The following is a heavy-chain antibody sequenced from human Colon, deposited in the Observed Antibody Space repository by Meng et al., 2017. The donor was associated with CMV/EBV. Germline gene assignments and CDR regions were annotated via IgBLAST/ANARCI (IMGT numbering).Heavy chain of an antibody. D-gene: IGHD4-17*01. CDR1: GFTFSSYW. CDR3: ATDLDGDQNY. Sequence: GESLKISCAASGFTFSSYWMSWVRQAPGKGLEWVANIKQDGSEKYYVDSVKGRFTISRDNTKNSLYLLMNSLRAEDTAVYYCATDLDGDQNYWGQGTLVTVSS. CDR2: IKQDGSEK. V-gene: IGHV3-7*01. J-gene: IGHJ4*02.